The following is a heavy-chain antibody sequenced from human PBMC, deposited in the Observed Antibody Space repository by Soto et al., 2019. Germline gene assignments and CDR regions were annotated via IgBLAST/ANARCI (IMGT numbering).Heavy chain of an antibody. CDR2: INHSGST. V-gene: IGHV4-34*01. D-gene: IGHD2-2*01. CDR1: GGSFSGYY. CDR3: ARGRYCSSTSCRINAFDI. J-gene: IGHJ3*02. Sequence: SETLSLTCAVYGGSFSGYYWSWIRQPPGKGLEWIGEINHSGSTNYNPSLKSRVTISVDTSKNQFSLKLSSVTAADTAVYYCARGRYCSSTSCRINAFDIWGQGTMVTVSS.